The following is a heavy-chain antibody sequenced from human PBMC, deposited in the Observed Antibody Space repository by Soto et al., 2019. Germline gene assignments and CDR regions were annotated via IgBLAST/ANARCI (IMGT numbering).Heavy chain of an antibody. D-gene: IGHD3-16*02. J-gene: IGHJ4*02. CDR2: MNPDSGNT. Sequence: QVQLVQSGAEVRTPGASVKVSCKASGYTFTSYDINWVRQATGQGPEWMGWMNPDSGNTGYVQKFQGRVTMTRNTAISTAYMELSSLRSEDTAVYYCARSVGGSIVNFDYWGQGTLVTVCS. CDR1: GYTFTSYD. CDR3: ARSVGGSIVNFDY. V-gene: IGHV1-8*01.